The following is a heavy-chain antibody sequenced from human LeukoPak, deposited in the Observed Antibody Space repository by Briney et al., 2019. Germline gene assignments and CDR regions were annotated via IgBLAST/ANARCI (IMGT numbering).Heavy chain of an antibody. J-gene: IGHJ4*02. V-gene: IGHV3-30*02. D-gene: IGHD3-10*01. CDR3: ARVRVRGVIHKNGYFDY. Sequence: GGSLRLSCAASGFTFSSYGMYWVRQAPGKGLEWVAFIRFDGSNKYYADSVKGRFTISRDNSKNTLYLQMNSLRPEDTAVYYCARVRVRGVIHKNGYFDYWGQGTLVTVSS. CDR2: IRFDGSNK. CDR1: GFTFSSYG.